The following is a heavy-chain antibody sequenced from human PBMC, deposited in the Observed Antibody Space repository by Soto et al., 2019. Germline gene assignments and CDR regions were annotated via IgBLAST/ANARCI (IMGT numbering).Heavy chain of an antibody. Sequence: GGSLRLSCAASGFTFTTYATSWVRQAPGKGLEWVSAISGAGTTTYYADSVKGRFTISRDNSKNTLYLQMNSLRAEDTAVYYCANDYGLDYWGQGTQVTVSS. CDR3: ANDYGLDY. J-gene: IGHJ4*02. D-gene: IGHD4-17*01. CDR1: GFTFTTYA. V-gene: IGHV3-23*01. CDR2: ISGAGTTT.